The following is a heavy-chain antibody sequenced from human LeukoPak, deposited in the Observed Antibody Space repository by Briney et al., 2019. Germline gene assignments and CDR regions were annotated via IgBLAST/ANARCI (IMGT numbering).Heavy chain of an antibody. J-gene: IGHJ6*02. V-gene: IGHV1-69*01. D-gene: IGHD3-10*01. CDR2: IIPIFGTA. CDR3: ASGGGVLWFGESGYYYGMDV. CDR1: GGTFSSYA. Sequence: SVKVSCKASGGTFSSYAISWVRPAPGRGLAWMGGIIPIFGTANYAQKFQGRVTITADESTSTAYMELSSLRSEDTAVYYCASGGGVLWFGESGYYYGMDVWGQGTTVTVSS.